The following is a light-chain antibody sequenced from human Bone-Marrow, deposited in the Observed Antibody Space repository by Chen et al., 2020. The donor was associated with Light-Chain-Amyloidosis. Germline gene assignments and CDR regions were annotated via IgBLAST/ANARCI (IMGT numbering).Light chain of an antibody. Sequence: NFMLTQPHSVSESPGKTVIISCTRSSGSIATNYVQWYQQRPGSSPTTVIYEDDQRPSGVPDRFPGSIDRSSNPAPLTISGLKTEDEAGYYRQAYQGSSQGVFGGGTKLTVL. CDR1: SGSIATNY. CDR2: EDD. J-gene: IGLJ3*02. V-gene: IGLV6-57*01. CDR3: QAYQGSSQGV.